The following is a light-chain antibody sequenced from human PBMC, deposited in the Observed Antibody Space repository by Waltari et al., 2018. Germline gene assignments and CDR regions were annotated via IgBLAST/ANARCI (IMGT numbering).Light chain of an antibody. CDR3: QHYVSLPVT. J-gene: IGKJ1*01. Sequence: DIVLTQSPGTLSLSPGERATLSCRASQSVGRSLAWYQQQPGQAPRLLIYGASIRATGIPDRFSGGGSGTDFSLTISRLESEDFAAYHCQHYVSLPVTFGQGTKVEIK. CDR2: GAS. V-gene: IGKV3-20*01. CDR1: QSVGRS.